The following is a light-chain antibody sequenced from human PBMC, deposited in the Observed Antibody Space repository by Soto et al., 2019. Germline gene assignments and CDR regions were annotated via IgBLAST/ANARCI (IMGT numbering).Light chain of an antibody. CDR2: DAS. CDR3: HQRSAWPLT. Sequence: EIVLTQSPVTLSLSPGERATLSCRASQSVSSYLAWYQQKPGQAPRLLIYDASKRAIGVPGRFSGSGSGTDFTLTVSSLEPEDFAVYYCHQRSAWPLTFGGGTKVEIK. J-gene: IGKJ4*01. V-gene: IGKV3-11*01. CDR1: QSVSSY.